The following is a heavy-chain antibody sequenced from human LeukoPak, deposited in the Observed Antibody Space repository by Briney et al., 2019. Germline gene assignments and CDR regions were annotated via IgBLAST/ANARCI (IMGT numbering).Heavy chain of an antibody. CDR1: GFTFSSYS. CDR2: INNSDTTI. D-gene: IGHD5-18*01. Sequence: PGGSLRLSCAASGFTFSSYSMNWVRQAPGKGLEWISYINNSDTTIYYADSVKGRFTISRDNAKNSLYLQMNGLRDEDTAVYYCVREGGTSYGSASVYWGQGTLVTVSS. J-gene: IGHJ4*02. V-gene: IGHV3-48*02. CDR3: VREGGTSYGSASVY.